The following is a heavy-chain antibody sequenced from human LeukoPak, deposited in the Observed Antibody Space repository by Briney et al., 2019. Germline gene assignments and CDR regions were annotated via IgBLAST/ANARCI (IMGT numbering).Heavy chain of an antibody. J-gene: IGHJ4*02. CDR3: ARLNSGNLRGILY. CDR1: GYMFTAYY. CDR2: VNPNGGGT. D-gene: IGHD3-10*01. V-gene: IGHV1-2*02. Sequence: ASVKVSCKASGYMFTAYYINWVRQSPGLGLEWLGWVNPNGGGTTYAQNFQGRVTMTSDTSTSTAYLELNGLRSDDTAVYFRARLNSGNLRGILYWGQGSLVTVSS.